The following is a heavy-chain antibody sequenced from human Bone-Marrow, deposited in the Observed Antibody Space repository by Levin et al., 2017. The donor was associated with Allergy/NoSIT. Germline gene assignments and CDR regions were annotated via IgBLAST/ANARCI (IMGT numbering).Heavy chain of an antibody. CDR1: GASITSRKYF. V-gene: IGHV4-39*02. CDR2: ISYGGST. D-gene: IGHD3-22*01. CDR3: ATPYYYDHSSLTGHDAFDV. Sequence: PGGSLRLSCAVSGASITSRKYFWAWIRQSPGKGLQWIGSISYGGSTYDNPSLRSRLTMSVDISKNNFSLRLTSVTAADTAVYYCATPYYYDHSSLTGHDAFDVWGPGTLVTVSA. J-gene: IGHJ3*01.